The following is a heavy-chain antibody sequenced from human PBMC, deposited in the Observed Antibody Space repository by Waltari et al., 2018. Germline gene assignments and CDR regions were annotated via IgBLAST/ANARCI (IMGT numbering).Heavy chain of an antibody. D-gene: IGHD5-18*01. V-gene: IGHV1-69*12. CDR1: GGTFSSYA. Sequence: QVQLVQSGAEVKKPGSSVKVSCKASGGTFSSYAISWVRQAPGQGLEWMGGISPIFGTANYAQKFQGRVTITADESTSTAYMELSSLRSEDTAVYYCARGPKVDTLYYYYYMDVWGKGTTVTISS. CDR2: ISPIFGTA. J-gene: IGHJ6*03. CDR3: ARGPKVDTLYYYYYMDV.